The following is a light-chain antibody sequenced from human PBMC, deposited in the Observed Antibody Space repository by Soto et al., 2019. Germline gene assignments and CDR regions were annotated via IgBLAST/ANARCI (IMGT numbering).Light chain of an antibody. V-gene: IGLV2-14*01. Sequence: QSVLTQPASVSGSLGQSITISCTGTRTDIGGYNYVSWYQQYPGKAPKLVICEVTRRPSGISDRFSGSKSGNTASLTISGLQAEDEADYFCTSYTNSKAYILFGGGTKLTVL. J-gene: IGLJ2*01. CDR2: EVT. CDR1: RTDIGGYNY. CDR3: TSYTNSKAYIL.